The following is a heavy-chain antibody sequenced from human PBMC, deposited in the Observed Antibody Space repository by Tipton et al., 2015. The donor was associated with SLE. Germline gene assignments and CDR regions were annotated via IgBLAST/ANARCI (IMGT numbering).Heavy chain of an antibody. CDR3: AKGKVRLPRAVTTGDAFDI. CDR1: GFTFSSYG. CDR2: ISYDGSNK. J-gene: IGHJ3*02. V-gene: IGHV3-30*18. Sequence: SLRLSCAASGFTFSSYGMHWVRQAPGKGLEWVAVISYDGSNKYYADSVKGRFTISRDNSKNTLYLQMNSLRAEDTAVYYCAKGKVRLPRAVTTGDAFDIWGQGTMVTVSS. D-gene: IGHD4-17*01.